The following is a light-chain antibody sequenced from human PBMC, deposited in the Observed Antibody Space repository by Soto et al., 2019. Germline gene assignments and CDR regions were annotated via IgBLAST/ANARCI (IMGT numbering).Light chain of an antibody. V-gene: IGKV1-5*01. J-gene: IGKJ1*01. CDR2: DAS. CDR3: QQFDSTPGT. Sequence: DIEMTQSPSTLSVSVGDRVTITCRASQSISSWLAWYQQKPGKAPKVLIYDASSLETVVPSRFSGSGSGTEFPLTINRLSHDDVATYYCQQFDSTPGTFGQGTKVEIK. CDR1: QSISSW.